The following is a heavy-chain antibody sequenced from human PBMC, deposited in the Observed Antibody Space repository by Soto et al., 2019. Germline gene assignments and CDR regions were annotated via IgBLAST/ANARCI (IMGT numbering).Heavy chain of an antibody. CDR3: ARRTIAAPRTHFDY. CDR2: INHSGST. V-gene: IGHV4-34*01. D-gene: IGHD6-13*01. J-gene: IGHJ4*02. CDR1: GGSFSGYY. Sequence: SETLSLTCAVYGGSFSGYYWSWIRQPPGKGLEWIGEINHSGSTNYNPSLKSRVTISVDTSKNQFSLKLSSVTAADTAVYYCARRTIAAPRTHFDYWGQGTLVTVSS.